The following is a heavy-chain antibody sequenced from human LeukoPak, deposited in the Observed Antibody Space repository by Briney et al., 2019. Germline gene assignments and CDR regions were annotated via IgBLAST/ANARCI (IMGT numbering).Heavy chain of an antibody. CDR1: GYTFTGYY. D-gene: IGHD4-17*01. CDR3: ARDRDYGDHIDWFDP. J-gene: IGHJ5*02. V-gene: IGHV1-2*02. Sequence: ASVKVSCKASGYTFTGYYMHWVRQAPGQGLEWMGWINPNSGGTNYAQKFQGRVTMTRDTSISTAYMELSRLRSDDTAVYYCARDRDYGDHIDWFDPWGQGTLVTVSS. CDR2: INPNSGGT.